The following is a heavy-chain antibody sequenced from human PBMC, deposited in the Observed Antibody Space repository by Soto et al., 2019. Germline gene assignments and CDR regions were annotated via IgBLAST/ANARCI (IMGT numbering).Heavy chain of an antibody. Sequence: GGSLRLSCKGSEYSFTSYWISWVRQMPGKGLEWMGRIDPSDSYTNYSPSFQGHVTISADKSISTAYLQWSSLKASDTAMYYCARHRSAVVTEVDAFDIWGQGTMVTVSS. CDR1: EYSFTSYW. CDR2: IDPSDSYT. J-gene: IGHJ3*02. V-gene: IGHV5-10-1*01. D-gene: IGHD2-15*01. CDR3: ARHRSAVVTEVDAFDI.